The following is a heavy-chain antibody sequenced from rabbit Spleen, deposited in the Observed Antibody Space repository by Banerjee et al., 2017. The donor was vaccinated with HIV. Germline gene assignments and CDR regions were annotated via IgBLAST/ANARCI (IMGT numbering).Heavy chain of an antibody. CDR1: GLSFSNSYW. D-gene: IGHD8-1*01. J-gene: IGHJ6*01. Sequence: EESGGDLVKPDGSLTLTCTASGLSFSNSYWIFWVRQAPGKGLEWIASIYAGSSGSTYSATWAKGRFTISKTSSTTVTLQMTSLTVADTATYFCARDAGTSFSTYGMDLWGPGTLVTVS. V-gene: IGHV1S45*01. CDR2: IYAGSSGST. CDR3: ARDAGTSFSTYGMDL.